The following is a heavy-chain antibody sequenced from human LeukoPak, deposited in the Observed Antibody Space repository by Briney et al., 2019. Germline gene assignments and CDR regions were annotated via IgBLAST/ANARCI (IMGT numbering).Heavy chain of an antibody. CDR3: ARAREGSSGYYM. Sequence: ASVKVSCKTSGDTFTTYAIIWVRQAPGQGLEWMGWINPNSGDTKYEEKFQGRVTMTRDTSISTAYMELSRLRSDETALYYCARAREGSSGYYMWGQGTLVTVSS. D-gene: IGHD3-22*01. CDR2: INPNSGDT. CDR1: GDTFTTYA. V-gene: IGHV1-2*02. J-gene: IGHJ4*02.